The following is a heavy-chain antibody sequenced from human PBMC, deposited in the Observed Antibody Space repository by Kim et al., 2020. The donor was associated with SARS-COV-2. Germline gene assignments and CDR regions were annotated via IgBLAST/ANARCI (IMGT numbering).Heavy chain of an antibody. J-gene: IGHJ4*02. CDR3: VKLGGIYPYDIFDY. CDR1: GFTFSNYA. CDR2: ISGSGGST. V-gene: IGHV3-23*01. Sequence: GGSLRLSCAVSGFTFSNYAMSWVRQAPGKGLEWVSSISGSGGSTYYADSVKGRFTISRDDSKNTLYLQMNSLSVEDTAGYYCVKLGGIYPYDIFDYWGQGTRVTVSS. D-gene: IGHD3-9*01.